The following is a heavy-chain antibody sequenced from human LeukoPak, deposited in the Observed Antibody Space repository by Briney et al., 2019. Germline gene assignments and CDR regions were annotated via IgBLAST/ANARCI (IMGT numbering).Heavy chain of an antibody. D-gene: IGHD3-10*01. V-gene: IGHV3-72*01. CDR2: TKNKAYSYTT. CDR3: ASIRGVFGY. J-gene: IGHJ4*02. CDR1: GFTFSDLF. Sequence: GGSLRLSCAASGFTFSDLFIDWVRQAPGKGLEWVGRTKNKAYSYTTEYAASVKGRFTISRDDSKNSLYLQMNSLRTEDTAVYYCASIRGVFGYWGQGTLVTVSS.